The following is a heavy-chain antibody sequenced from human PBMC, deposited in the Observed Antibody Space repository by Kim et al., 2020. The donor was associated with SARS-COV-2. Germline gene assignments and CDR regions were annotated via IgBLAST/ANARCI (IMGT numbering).Heavy chain of an antibody. V-gene: IGHV4-59*08. J-gene: IGHJ3*02. D-gene: IGHD3-22*01. CDR3: ARHVGYYDSSGYPDAFDI. Sequence: KSRVTISVDTSKNPFSLKLSSVTAADTAVYYCARHVGYYDSSGYPDAFDIWGQGTMVTVSS.